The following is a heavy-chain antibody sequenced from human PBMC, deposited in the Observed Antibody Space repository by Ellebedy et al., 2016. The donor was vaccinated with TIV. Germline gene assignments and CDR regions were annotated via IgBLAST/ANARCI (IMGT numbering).Heavy chain of an antibody. J-gene: IGHJ5*02. V-gene: IGHV3-23*01. D-gene: IGHD3-22*01. CDR2: ISGSDAGA. CDR3: AREGVIVGASGFDH. CDR1: GFSFRNYA. Sequence: GESLKISCVVSGFSFRNYAMTWVRRPPGKGLEWVAGISGSDAGAYFAHSVKGRFTISRDNSKSTFYLHMNSLRVDDTAVYYCAREGVIVGASGFDHWGQGTQVTVSS.